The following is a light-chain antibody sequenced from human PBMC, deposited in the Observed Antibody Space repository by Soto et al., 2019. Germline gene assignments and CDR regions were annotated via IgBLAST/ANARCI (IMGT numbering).Light chain of an antibody. CDR3: CSYAGSSTWV. V-gene: IGLV2-23*01. Sequence: QSALTQPASVSGSPGQSITISCTGTSSDVGSYNFVSWYQQHPGKAPKLMIYEGSKRPSVVSNRFSGSKSGNTASLTISGLQAEDEADYYCCSYAGSSTWVFGTGTKLTVL. J-gene: IGLJ1*01. CDR2: EGS. CDR1: SSDVGSYNF.